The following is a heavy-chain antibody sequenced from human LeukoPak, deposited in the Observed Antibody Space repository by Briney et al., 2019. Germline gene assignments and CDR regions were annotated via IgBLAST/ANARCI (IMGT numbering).Heavy chain of an antibody. CDR3: AAGAGWLIDW. Sequence: GGSLRPSCAASGFTFSNYWMNWVRQAPGKGMEWVAIIEKDGSEILYVDSVKGRFTISRDNAKNSQYLQMNSLGAEDTAVYYCAAGAGWLIDWWGQGTLVTVSS. J-gene: IGHJ4*02. CDR1: GFTFSNYW. D-gene: IGHD6-19*01. V-gene: IGHV3-7*01. CDR2: IEKDGSEI.